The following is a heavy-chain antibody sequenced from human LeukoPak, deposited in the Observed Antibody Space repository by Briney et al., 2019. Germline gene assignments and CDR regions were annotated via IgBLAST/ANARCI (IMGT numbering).Heavy chain of an antibody. V-gene: IGHV4-59*01. Sequence: SETLSLTWTVSGGSISSYYWSWIRQPPGKGLEWIGYIYYSGSTNYNPSLKSRVTISVDTSKNQFSLKLSSVTAADTAVYYCARTTGDYEKRDFDYWGQGTLVTVSS. CDR1: GGSISSYY. D-gene: IGHD4-17*01. CDR3: ARTTGDYEKRDFDY. CDR2: IYYSGST. J-gene: IGHJ4*02.